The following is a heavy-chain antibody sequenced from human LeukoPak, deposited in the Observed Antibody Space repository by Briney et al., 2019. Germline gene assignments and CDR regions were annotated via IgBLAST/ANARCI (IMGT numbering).Heavy chain of an antibody. J-gene: IGHJ5*02. D-gene: IGHD2-2*01. Sequence: KASETLSLTCTVSGGSISSYYCSWIRQPPGKGLEWIGYIYYSGSTNYNPSLKSRVTISVDTSKNQFSLKLSSVTAADTAVYHCARFQGYCSSTSCYSGSAGPNRWFDPWGQGTLVTVSS. CDR2: IYYSGST. V-gene: IGHV4-59*01. CDR1: GGSISSYY. CDR3: ARFQGYCSSTSCYSGSAGPNRWFDP.